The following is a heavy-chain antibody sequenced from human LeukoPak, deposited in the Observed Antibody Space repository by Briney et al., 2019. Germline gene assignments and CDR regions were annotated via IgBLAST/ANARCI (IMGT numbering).Heavy chain of an antibody. V-gene: IGHV3-74*01. CDR3: ARPRQCYSTTSCANHFDY. CDR1: GFTVSTYR. J-gene: IGHJ4*02. CDR2: INRDGSST. Sequence: GGSLRLSCAAPGFTVSTYRMHWVRQAPGKGLGWVSRINRDGSSTSYADSVKGRFTISRDNAKNTLYLEMNSLRAEDTAVYYCARPRQCYSTTSCANHFDYWGQGTLVTVSS. D-gene: IGHD2-2*01.